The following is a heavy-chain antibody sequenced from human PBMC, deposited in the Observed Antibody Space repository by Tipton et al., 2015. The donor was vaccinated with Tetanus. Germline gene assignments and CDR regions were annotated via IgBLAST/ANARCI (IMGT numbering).Heavy chain of an antibody. CDR3: AREGMYSGKYYYYFDY. V-gene: IGHV1-18*01. D-gene: IGHD1-26*01. CDR2: ISAYNGNT. J-gene: IGHJ4*02. Sequence: QSGAEVKKPGASVKVSCKASGYTFTDYGISWVRQAPGQGPEWMGWISAYNGNTNYAQKVQGRVTMTTDTSTNTAYMELRRLRSDDTAVYYCAREGMYSGKYYYYFDYWGQGTLVTVSS. CDR1: GYTFTDYG.